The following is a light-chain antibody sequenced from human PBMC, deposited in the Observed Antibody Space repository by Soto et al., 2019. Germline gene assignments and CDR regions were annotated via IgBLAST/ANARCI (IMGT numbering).Light chain of an antibody. CDR1: QGVSSS. CDR2: DAS. Sequence: EIVLTQSPATLSLSPGERATLSCRASQGVSSSLAWYQQKPGQAPRLLIYDASNRATGIPARFSGSGSGTDFTLTISSLEPEDFAVYYCQQRSNWPMSTFGQGTKVDIK. J-gene: IGKJ1*01. V-gene: IGKV3-11*01. CDR3: QQRSNWPMST.